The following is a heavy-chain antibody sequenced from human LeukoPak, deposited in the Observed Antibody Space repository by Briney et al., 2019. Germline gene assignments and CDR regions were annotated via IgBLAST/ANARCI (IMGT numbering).Heavy chain of an antibody. Sequence: ASVKVSCKASGYTFTGYYMHWVRQAPGQGLEWMGWINPNSGGTNYAQKFQGRVTMTRDTSISTAYMELSRLRSDDTAVYYCARARGIITFGGVIVSLAYWGQGTLVTVSS. CDR2: INPNSGGT. J-gene: IGHJ4*02. CDR3: ARARGIITFGGVIVSLAY. CDR1: GYTFTGYY. D-gene: IGHD3-16*02. V-gene: IGHV1-2*02.